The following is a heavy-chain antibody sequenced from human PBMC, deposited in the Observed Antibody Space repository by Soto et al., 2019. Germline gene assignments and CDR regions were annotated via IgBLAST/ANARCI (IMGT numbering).Heavy chain of an antibody. V-gene: IGHV3-23*01. J-gene: IGHJ4*02. CDR1: GFTVSSYA. CDR2: ISGSGGST. Sequence: GGSLRLSCAVSGFTVSSYAMSWVRQAPGKGLEWVSAISGSGGSTYYADSVKGRFTISRDNSKNTLYLQMNSLRAEDTAVYYCVLWPPCYFDYWGQGTLVTVSS. CDR3: VLWPPCYFDY. D-gene: IGHD3-10*01.